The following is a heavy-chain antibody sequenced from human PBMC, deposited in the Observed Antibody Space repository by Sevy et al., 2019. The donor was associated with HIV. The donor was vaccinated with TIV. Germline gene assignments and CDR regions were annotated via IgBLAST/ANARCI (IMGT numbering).Heavy chain of an antibody. CDR1: GVTFSSYA. J-gene: IGHJ4*02. CDR3: ARVLLYCSGGSCYGGCFDY. D-gene: IGHD2-15*01. CDR2: IIPIFGTA. Sequence: ASVKVSCKASGVTFSSYAISWVRQAPGQGLEWMGGIIPIFGTANYAQKFQGRVTITADKSTSTAYMELSSLRSEDTAVYYCARVLLYCSGGSCYGGCFDYWGQGTLVTVSS. V-gene: IGHV1-69*06.